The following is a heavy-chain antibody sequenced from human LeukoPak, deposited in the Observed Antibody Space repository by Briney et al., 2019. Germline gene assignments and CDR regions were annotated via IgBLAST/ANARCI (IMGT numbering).Heavy chain of an antibody. D-gene: IGHD2-2*01. CDR1: GYTFTSYY. CDR2: INPSGGST. CDR3: ARRTGYCSSTSCYWFDP. J-gene: IGHJ5*02. V-gene: IGHV1-46*01. Sequence: ASVKVSCKASGYTFTSYYMHWVRQAPGQGLEWMGIINPSGGSTSYAQKFQGRVTMTRDTSTSTVYKELSSLRSEDTAVYYCARRTGYCSSTSCYWFDPWGQGTLVTVSS.